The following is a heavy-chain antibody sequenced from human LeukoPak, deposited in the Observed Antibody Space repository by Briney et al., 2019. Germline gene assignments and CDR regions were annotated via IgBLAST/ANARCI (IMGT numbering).Heavy chain of an antibody. J-gene: IGHJ4*02. V-gene: IGHV4-38-2*01. CDR2: IHHSGST. CDR3: ARLGYCSSTSCYPDY. CDR1: GYSISSVYY. Sequence: SGTLSLTCAVSGYSISSVYYWGWIRQPPGKGLEWITSIHHSGSTDYNPSLKSRVTISVDTSKNQFSLKLRYLTAADTAVYYCARLGYCSSTSCYPDYWGQGTLVTVSS. D-gene: IGHD2-2*01.